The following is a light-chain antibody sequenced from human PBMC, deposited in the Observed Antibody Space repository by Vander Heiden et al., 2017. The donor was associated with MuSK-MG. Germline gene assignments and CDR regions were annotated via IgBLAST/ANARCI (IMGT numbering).Light chain of an antibody. V-gene: IGLV2-14*01. CDR1: SSDVGGSNY. J-gene: IGLJ1*01. Sequence: QSALTQPASVSGSPGQSIAISCTGTSSDVGGSNYVPWYQQDPGKAPKLMLYDVNVRPSGISDRFSGSKSGDTATLTISGLQAEDEADYYCTSRTTSSLHVFGTGTMVTVL. CDR3: TSRTTSSLHV. CDR2: DVN.